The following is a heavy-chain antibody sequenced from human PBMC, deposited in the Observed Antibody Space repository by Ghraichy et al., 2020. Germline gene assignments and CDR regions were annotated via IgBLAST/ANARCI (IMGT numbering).Heavy chain of an antibody. J-gene: IGHJ3*02. CDR1: GFTYSSYA. Sequence: GGSLRLSCAASGFTYSSYAMSWVRQAPGKGLEWVSAISGSGGTTYYADSVKGRFTISRDNSKNTLYLQMNSLRAEDTAIYYCAKVRKIADGLEAFDIWGQGTMVTVSS. CDR3: AKVRKIADGLEAFDI. V-gene: IGHV3-23*01. CDR2: ISGSGGTT. D-gene: IGHD6-13*01.